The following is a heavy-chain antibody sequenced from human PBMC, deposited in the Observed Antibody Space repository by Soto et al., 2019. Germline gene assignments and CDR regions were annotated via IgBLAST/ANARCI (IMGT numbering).Heavy chain of an antibody. V-gene: IGHV3-53*01. Sequence: EVQLVESGGGLIQPGGSLRLSCAASGFTVTNNYMGWVRQAPGKGLDWVSVTHGGRSTYYADYVKARFTISTDSSKNTLYLQMNSLRAEDTAIYYCARGITEIVVVAGATLPPGYFDLWGRGTLVTVSS. J-gene: IGHJ2*01. CDR1: GFTVTNNY. CDR3: ARGITEIVVVAGATLPPGYFDL. D-gene: IGHD2-15*01. CDR2: THGGRST.